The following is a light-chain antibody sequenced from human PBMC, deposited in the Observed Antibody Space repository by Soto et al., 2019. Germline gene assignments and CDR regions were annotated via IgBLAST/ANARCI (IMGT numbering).Light chain of an antibody. CDR1: SSDVGTYNY. CDR3: SSYTSSSTYV. J-gene: IGLJ1*01. CDR2: EVS. Sequence: QSVLTQPASVSGSPGQSITMSCTGTSSDVGTYNYVSWYQLHPGKAPKLMVYEVSNRPSGVSNRFSGSKSGNTASLTISGLQAEDEADYHCSSYTSSSTYVFGTGTKVTVL. V-gene: IGLV2-14*01.